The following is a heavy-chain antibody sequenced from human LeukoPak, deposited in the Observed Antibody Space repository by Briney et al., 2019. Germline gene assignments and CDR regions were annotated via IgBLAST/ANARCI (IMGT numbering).Heavy chain of an antibody. J-gene: IGHJ4*02. V-gene: IGHV3-11*05. CDR1: GFMFSDFY. Sequence: NTGGSLRLSCAGSGFMFSDFYINWIRQSPGKGLEWLAYISPDGSYTTYGDSVKGRFVISRDNAKNSVSLQMNSLRVEDTAVYSCASDQVSGVFDYWGQGARVTVS. CDR2: ISPDGSYT. D-gene: IGHD5/OR15-5a*01. CDR3: ASDQVSGVFDY.